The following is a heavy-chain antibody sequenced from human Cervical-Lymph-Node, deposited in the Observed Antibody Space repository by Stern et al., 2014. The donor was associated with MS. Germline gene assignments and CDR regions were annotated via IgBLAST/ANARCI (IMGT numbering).Heavy chain of an antibody. V-gene: IGHV4-61*01. CDR2: IYYTGST. CDR1: GASVSSNSYY. CDR3: VTVGGVMSTETTSTPFDN. Sequence: QVQLQESGPGLVKPSETLSLTCTVSGASVSSNSYYWSWIRQPPGKGLGXIGHIYYTGSTNYKPSLESRVTMSVDTSKNQFSLKLNSVTAADTAVYYCVTVGGVMSTETTSTPFDNWGQGTLVTVSS. D-gene: IGHD4-17*01. J-gene: IGHJ4*02.